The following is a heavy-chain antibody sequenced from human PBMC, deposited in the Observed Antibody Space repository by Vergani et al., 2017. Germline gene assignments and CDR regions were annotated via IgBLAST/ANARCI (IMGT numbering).Heavy chain of an antibody. CDR2: IDWDDDK. CDR1: GFSLSTSGMR. V-gene: IGHV2-70*04. CDR3: ARNSYYDRSGYYDVGDYFDY. Sequence: QVTLKESGPALVKPSQTLTLTCPFSGFSLSTSGMRVSWIRQPPGKALEWLARIDWDDDKFYSTSLKTRLTISKDTSKNQVVLTMTNMDPLDTATYYCARNSYYDRSGYYDVGDYFDYWGQGTLVTVSS. J-gene: IGHJ4*02. D-gene: IGHD3-22*01.